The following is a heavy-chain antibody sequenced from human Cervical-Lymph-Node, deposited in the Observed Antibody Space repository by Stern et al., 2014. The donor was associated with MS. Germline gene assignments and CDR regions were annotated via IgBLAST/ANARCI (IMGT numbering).Heavy chain of an antibody. Sequence: VQLVESGGWVVKPGGSLRLSCAAPGFNFNDLYINWIRQSPGKGLEWIAYISSSGTSVHYADSVKGRFIVSRNKDSNSFYLQMDSLRAEDTAIYYCSTLVAHWGQGTLVTVSS. CDR1: GFNFNDLY. V-gene: IGHV3-11*01. D-gene: IGHD3-16*02. CDR2: ISSSGTSV. J-gene: IGHJ4*02. CDR3: STLVAH.